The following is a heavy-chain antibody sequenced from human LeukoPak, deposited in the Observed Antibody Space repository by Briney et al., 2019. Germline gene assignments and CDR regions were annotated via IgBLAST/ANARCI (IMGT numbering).Heavy chain of an antibody. J-gene: IGHJ6*02. CDR1: GFTFNSYA. V-gene: IGHV3-23*01. CDR2: ISGSGAST. D-gene: IGHD3-10*01. Sequence: GGSLRLSCAASGFTFNSYAMSWVRQAPGKGLEWVSAISGSGASTYYADSVKGRFTISRDNSKGTLYVQMNSLRVDDTAVYYCAKGFSYYYYYGMDVWGQGTTVTV. CDR3: AKGFSYYYYYGMDV.